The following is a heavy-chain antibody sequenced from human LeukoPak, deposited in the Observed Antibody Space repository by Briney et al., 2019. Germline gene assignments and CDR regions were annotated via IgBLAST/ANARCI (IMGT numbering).Heavy chain of an antibody. V-gene: IGHV4-59*08. CDR1: GGSISSYY. CDR2: ISYSGST. CDR3: ARPDYSSGWYYFDY. J-gene: IGHJ4*02. D-gene: IGHD6-19*01. Sequence: SETLSLTCTVSGGSISSYYWSWIRQPPGKGLEWIGYISYSGSTNYNPSLESRVTISVDTSKNQFSLKLSSVTAADTAVYYCARPDYSSGWYYFDYWGQGTLVTVSS.